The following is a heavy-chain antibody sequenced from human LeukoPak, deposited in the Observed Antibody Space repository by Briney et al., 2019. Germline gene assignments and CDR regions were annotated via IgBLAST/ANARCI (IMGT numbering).Heavy chain of an antibody. Sequence: PSETLSLTCTVSGGSISSSPYYWGWIRQPPGKGLEWIGSIYYSGTTHYSPSLESRVTISVDTSKNQFSLKLASVTAADTAIYYCARTSTFGGTVLGFDLWGQGTLVTVSS. CDR3: ARTSTFGGTVLGFDL. CDR1: GGSISSSPYY. D-gene: IGHD3-16*01. CDR2: IYYSGTT. V-gene: IGHV4-39*07. J-gene: IGHJ4*02.